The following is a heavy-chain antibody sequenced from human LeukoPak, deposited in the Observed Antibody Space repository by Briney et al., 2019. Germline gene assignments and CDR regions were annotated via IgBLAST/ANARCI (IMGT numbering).Heavy chain of an antibody. D-gene: IGHD5-24*01. J-gene: IGHJ5*02. CDR1: GYTFTRNY. Sequence: ASGKVSCKAFGYTFTRNYMHWVRQAPGQGPEWMGVISPSGGSTTYAQKFQGRVTLTRDMSTSTDYLELSSLKSEDTAVYYCARDNSVRDEAWWFNPWGQGTLVTVSS. CDR3: ARDNSVRDEAWWFNP. CDR2: ISPSGGST. V-gene: IGHV1-46*01.